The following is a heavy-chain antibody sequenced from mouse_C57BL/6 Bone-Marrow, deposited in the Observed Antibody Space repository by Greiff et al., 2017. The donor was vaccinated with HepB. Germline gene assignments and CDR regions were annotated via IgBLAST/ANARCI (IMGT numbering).Heavy chain of an antibody. J-gene: IGHJ3*01. CDR1: EYEFPSYD. CDR3: ARPPTIVTTRAY. D-gene: IGHD2-5*01. V-gene: IGHV5-2*01. CDR2: INSDGGST. Sequence: EVKLVESGGGLVQPGESLKLSCESNEYEFPSYDMSWVRKTPEKRLELVAAINSDGGSTYYPDTMESRFIISRDNTKRTLYLQMSSLRSEDTALYYCARPPTIVTTRAYWGQGTLVTVSA.